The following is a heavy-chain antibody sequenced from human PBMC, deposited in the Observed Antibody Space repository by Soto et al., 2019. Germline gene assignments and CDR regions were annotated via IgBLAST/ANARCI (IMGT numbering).Heavy chain of an antibody. CDR3: ARGSTDYFDSTGYHGYFDF. J-gene: IGHJ4*03. CDR2: ISDSGSA. Sequence: SETLSLTCDVSGGSISTGDYSWSWIRQPPGKGLEWLGYISDSGSAYYHPSLKSRATISADRSKNQFSLNLSSVTAADSAIYYCARGSTDYFDSTGYHGYFDFWGQGTLVTVSS. CDR1: GGSISTGDYS. V-gene: IGHV4-30-2*01. D-gene: IGHD3-22*01.